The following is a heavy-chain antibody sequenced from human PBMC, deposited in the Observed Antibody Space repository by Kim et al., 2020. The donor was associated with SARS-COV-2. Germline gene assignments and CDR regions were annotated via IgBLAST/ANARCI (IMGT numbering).Heavy chain of an antibody. V-gene: IGHV3-30*18. D-gene: IGHD2-15*01. Sequence: GGSLRLSCAASGFTFSSYGMHWVRQAPGKGLEWVAVISYDGSNKYYADSVKGRFTISRDNSKNTLYLQMNSLRAEDTAVYYCAKELMGDIVVVVAATQWDYYYGMDVWGQGTTVTVSS. CDR2: ISYDGSNK. CDR1: GFTFSSYG. CDR3: AKELMGDIVVVVAATQWDYYYGMDV. J-gene: IGHJ6*02.